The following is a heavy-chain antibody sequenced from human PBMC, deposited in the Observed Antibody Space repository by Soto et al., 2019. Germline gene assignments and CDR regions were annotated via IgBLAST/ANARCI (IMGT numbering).Heavy chain of an antibody. J-gene: IGHJ5*02. CDR3: ARGTYYGSGNWFDP. V-gene: IGHV4-61*08. CDR2: IYYSGST. Sequence: PSETLSLTCTVSGGSISSGGYYWSWIRQPPGKGLEWIGYIYYSGSTNYNPSLKSRVTISVDTSKNQFSLKLSSVTAADTAVYYCARGTYYGSGNWFDPWGQGTLVTVSS. CDR1: GGSISSGGYY. D-gene: IGHD3-10*01.